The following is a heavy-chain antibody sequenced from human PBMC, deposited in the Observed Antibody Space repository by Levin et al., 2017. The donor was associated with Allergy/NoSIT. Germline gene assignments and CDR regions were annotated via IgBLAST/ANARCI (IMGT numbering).Heavy chain of an antibody. V-gene: IGHV4-61*01. D-gene: IGHD5-18*01. CDR2: IYYSGST. J-gene: IGHJ5*02. CDR1: CGSVRSGSYY. Sequence: SQTLSLTCTVSCGSVRSGSYYWSWIRQPPGKGLEWIGYIYYSGSTNYNPSLKSRVTISVDTSKNQFSLKLSSVTAADTAVYYCARVVRGYSYGGNWFDPWGQGTLVTVSS. CDR3: ARVVRGYSYGGNWFDP.